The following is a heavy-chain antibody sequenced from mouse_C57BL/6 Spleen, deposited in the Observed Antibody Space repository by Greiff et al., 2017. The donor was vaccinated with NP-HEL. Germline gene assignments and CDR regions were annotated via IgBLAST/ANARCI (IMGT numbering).Heavy chain of an antibody. V-gene: IGHV5-9-1*02. J-gene: IGHJ2*01. CDR2: ISSGGDYI. CDR3: TSVYYGSSLFDY. Sequence: EVNLVESGEGLVKPGGSLKLSCAASGFTFSSYAMSWVRQTPEKRLEWVAYISSGGDYIYYADTVKGRFTISRDNARNTLYLQMSSLKSEDTAMYYCTSVYYGSSLFDYWGQGTTLTVSS. D-gene: IGHD1-1*01. CDR1: GFTFSSYA.